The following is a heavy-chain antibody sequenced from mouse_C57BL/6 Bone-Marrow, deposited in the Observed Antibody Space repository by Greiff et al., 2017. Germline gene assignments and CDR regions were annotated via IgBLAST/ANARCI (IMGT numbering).Heavy chain of an antibody. CDR1: GYTFTSYW. D-gene: IGHD2-4*01. Sequence: VKLQQPGAELVKPGASVKLSCKASGYTFTSYWMHWVKQRPGQGLEWIGMIHPNSGSTNYNEKFKSKATLTVDKSSSTAYMQLSSLTSEDSAVYYGARSGYDYAFAYWGQGTSLTVSS. J-gene: IGHJ2*02. V-gene: IGHV1-64*01. CDR2: IHPNSGST. CDR3: ARSGYDYAFAY.